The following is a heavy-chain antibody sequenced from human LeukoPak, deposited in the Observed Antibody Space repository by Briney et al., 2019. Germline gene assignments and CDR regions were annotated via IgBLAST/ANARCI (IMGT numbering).Heavy chain of an antibody. D-gene: IGHD3-10*01. Sequence: PGGSLRLSCAASGFTFSDYAMNWVRQAPGKGLEWVAFIRYDGTNRFYADSVKGRFTISRDNSKNTLYLQMNSLRAEDTAVYYCATGSITMVRGVIFYWGQGTLVTVSS. J-gene: IGHJ4*02. CDR1: GFTFSDYA. CDR3: ATGSITMVRGVIFY. CDR2: IRYDGTNR. V-gene: IGHV3-30*02.